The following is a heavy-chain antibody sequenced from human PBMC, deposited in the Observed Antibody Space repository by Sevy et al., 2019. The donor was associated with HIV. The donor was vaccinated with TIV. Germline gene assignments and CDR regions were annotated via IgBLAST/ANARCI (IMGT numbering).Heavy chain of an antibody. J-gene: IGHJ3*01. Sequence: GGSLRLSCVGSGFTFSDYYISWIRQAPGKGLEWVSYISSRSGFTNYTDSVRGRLTISRDNAKNEVFLQMNSLRAEDTGVYYCASGAYDVWGQGTTVTVSS. V-gene: IGHV3-11*06. CDR2: ISSRSGFT. CDR1: GFTFSDYY. CDR3: ASGAYDV.